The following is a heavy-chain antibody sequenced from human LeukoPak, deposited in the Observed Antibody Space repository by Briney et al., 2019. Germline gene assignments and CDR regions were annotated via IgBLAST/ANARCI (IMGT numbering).Heavy chain of an antibody. CDR3: AVGATDY. J-gene: IGHJ4*02. D-gene: IGHD1-26*01. Sequence: ASVKVSCKASGYTFTSYYMHWVRQAPRQGLEWMGIINPSGADTSHAPKFQCRVTTTWDTSTSTAYMELNSLRSEDTAVDYCAVGATDYWGQGTLVTVSS. CDR1: GYTFTSYY. V-gene: IGHV1-46*03. CDR2: INPSGADT.